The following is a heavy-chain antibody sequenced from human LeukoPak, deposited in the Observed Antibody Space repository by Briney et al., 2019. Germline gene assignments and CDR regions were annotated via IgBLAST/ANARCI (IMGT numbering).Heavy chain of an antibody. D-gene: IGHD6-19*01. CDR3: ASLLSGGSSGRYYFDY. J-gene: IGHJ4*02. V-gene: IGHV4-59*01. CDR1: GGSISSYY. Sequence: SSETLSLTCTVSGGSISSYYWSWIRKPPGKALEGIGYIYYSRSTNYNPSLKSPIPIPLDSSENQFCLKLSSETAADAAVYYCASLLSGGSSGRYYFDYWGQGTLVTVSS. CDR2: IYYSRST.